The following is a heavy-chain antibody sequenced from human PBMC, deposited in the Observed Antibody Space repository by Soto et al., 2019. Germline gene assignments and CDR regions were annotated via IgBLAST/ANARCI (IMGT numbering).Heavy chain of an antibody. J-gene: IGHJ4*02. Sequence: QVQLQQWGAGLLKPSETLSLTCGVYGGSFSGYYWSWIRQPPGKGLEWIGEINHSGSTNYNNPSLQSAVXIXVNXSKNQFSPKLSSVTAADPAVYYCARQFKGIAMRDYWGQGTLVTVSS. CDR1: GGSFSGYY. D-gene: IGHD6-13*01. CDR2: INHSGST. V-gene: IGHV4-34*01. CDR3: ARQFKGIAMRDY.